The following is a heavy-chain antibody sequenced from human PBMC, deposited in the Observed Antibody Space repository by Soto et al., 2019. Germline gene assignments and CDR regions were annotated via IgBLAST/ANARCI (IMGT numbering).Heavy chain of an antibody. D-gene: IGHD4-4*01. Sequence: SETLSLTCTVSGDSISSYYWSWIRQPPGKGLEWIGYIYYTGSTNYNPSLKSRVTISVDTSKNQFSLKLSSVTAADTAVYYCARGYRSLDYWGQGTLVTVSS. J-gene: IGHJ4*02. V-gene: IGHV4-59*01. CDR3: ARGYRSLDY. CDR2: IYYTGST. CDR1: GDSISSYY.